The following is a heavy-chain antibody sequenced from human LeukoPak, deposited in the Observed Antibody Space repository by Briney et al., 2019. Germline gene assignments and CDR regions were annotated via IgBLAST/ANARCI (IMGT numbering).Heavy chain of an antibody. D-gene: IGHD5-18*01. Sequence: GGSLRLSCAASGFTFSSYWMSWVRQAPGKGLEWVSAISGSGGSTYYADSVKGRFTISRDNSKNTLYLQMNSLRAEDTAVYYCAKAGIGNSVYYYYYYYMDVWGKGTTVTVSS. CDR3: AKAGIGNSVYYYYYYYMDV. CDR2: ISGSGGST. J-gene: IGHJ6*03. CDR1: GFTFSSYW. V-gene: IGHV3-23*01.